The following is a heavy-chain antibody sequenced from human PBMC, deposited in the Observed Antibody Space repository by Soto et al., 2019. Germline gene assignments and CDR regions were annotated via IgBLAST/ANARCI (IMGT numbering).Heavy chain of an antibody. CDR1: GYSFTSYW. V-gene: IGHV5-10-1*01. Sequence: VESLNSSCKVSGYSFTSYWIGWVRQMPGKGLEWMGTIDHSDSYTNYSPSFQCHVTISADKSISTAYLQWSSLKSSDTSMYYCGRRGGSSWEDSHYLRMDGRGQGTTVTVSS. CDR2: IDHSDSYT. J-gene: IGHJ6*01. D-gene: IGHD6-13*01. CDR3: GRRGGSSWEDSHYLRMDG.